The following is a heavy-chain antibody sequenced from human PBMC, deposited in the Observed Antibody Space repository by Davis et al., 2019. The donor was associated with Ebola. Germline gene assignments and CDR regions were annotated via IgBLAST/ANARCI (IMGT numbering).Heavy chain of an antibody. Sequence: MPGGSLRLSCAVYGGSFSGYYWSWIRQPPGKGLEWIGEINHSGSTNYNPSLKSRVTISVDTSKNQFSLKLSSVTAADTAVYYCARFPVLYYYYGMDVWGQGTTVTVSS. CDR1: GGSFSGYY. J-gene: IGHJ6*02. CDR2: INHSGST. CDR3: ARFPVLYYYYGMDV. V-gene: IGHV4-34*01. D-gene: IGHD6-6*01.